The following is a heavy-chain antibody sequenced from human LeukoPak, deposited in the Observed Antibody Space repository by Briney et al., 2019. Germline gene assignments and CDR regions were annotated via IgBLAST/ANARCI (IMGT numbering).Heavy chain of an antibody. Sequence: AGGSLRLSCAASGFTFSSYAMSWVRQAPGKGLEWVSTMSISGGSTYYADSVKGRFTISRDNSKNTLYVQMNSLRAEDTAVYYCAKGLKTNPTYYFDYWGQGALVTVSS. CDR3: AKGLKTNPTYYFDY. CDR2: MSISGGST. V-gene: IGHV3-23*01. D-gene: IGHD1-14*01. J-gene: IGHJ4*02. CDR1: GFTFSSYA.